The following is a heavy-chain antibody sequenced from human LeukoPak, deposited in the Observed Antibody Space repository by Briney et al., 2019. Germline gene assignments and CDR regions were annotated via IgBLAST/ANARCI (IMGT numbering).Heavy chain of an antibody. Sequence: HPSQTLSLTCTVSGGSISSGGYCWSWIRQHPGKGLEWIGYIYYSGSTYYNPSLKSRVTISVDTSKNQFSLKLSSVTAADTAVYYCARHQMEWLLSKCNWFDPWGQGTLVTVSS. CDR3: ARHQMEWLLSKCNWFDP. CDR1: GGSISSGGYC. D-gene: IGHD3-3*01. J-gene: IGHJ5*02. V-gene: IGHV4-30-2*03. CDR2: IYYSGST.